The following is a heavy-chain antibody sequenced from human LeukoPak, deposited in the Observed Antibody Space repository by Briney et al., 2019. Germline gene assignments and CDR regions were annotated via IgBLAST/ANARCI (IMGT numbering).Heavy chain of an antibody. CDR1: GFTFSSYA. V-gene: IGHV3-30-3*01. Sequence: PGGSLRLSCAASGFTFSSYAMHWVRQAPGKGLEWVAVISYDGSNKYYADSVKGRFTISRDNSKNTLYLQMNSLRAEDTAVYYCARNSRIVGATDYYYGMDVWGQGTTVTVSS. CDR2: ISYDGSNK. J-gene: IGHJ6*02. CDR3: ARNSRIVGATDYYYGMDV. D-gene: IGHD1-26*01.